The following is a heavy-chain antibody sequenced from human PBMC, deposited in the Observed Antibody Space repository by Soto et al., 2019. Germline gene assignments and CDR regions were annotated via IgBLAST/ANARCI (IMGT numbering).Heavy chain of an antibody. J-gene: IGHJ4*02. CDR3: ARVKIPSRIGYCSGGSCYGLFDY. V-gene: IGHV4-34*01. Sequence: SETLSLTCAVYGGSFSGYYWSWIRQPPGKGLEWIGEINHSGSTNYNPSLKSRVTISVDTSKNQFSLKLSSVTAADTAVYYCARVKIPSRIGYCSGGSCYGLFDYWGQGTQVTV. CDR2: INHSGST. D-gene: IGHD2-15*01. CDR1: GGSFSGYY.